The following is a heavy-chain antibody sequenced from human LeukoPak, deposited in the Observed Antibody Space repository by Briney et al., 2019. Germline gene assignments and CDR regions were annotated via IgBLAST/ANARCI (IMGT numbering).Heavy chain of an antibody. CDR3: ARVEGYCSGGSCYFGYFDY. Sequence: GGSLTLSCAASGFTVSSNYMSWVRQPPGTGLEWVSVIYSGGSTYCADSVKGRFTISRDNSKNTLYLQMNSLRAEDTAVYYCARVEGYCSGGSCYFGYFDYWGEGTLVTVSS. V-gene: IGHV3-66*01. J-gene: IGHJ4*02. CDR1: GFTVSSNY. CDR2: IYSGGST. D-gene: IGHD2-15*01.